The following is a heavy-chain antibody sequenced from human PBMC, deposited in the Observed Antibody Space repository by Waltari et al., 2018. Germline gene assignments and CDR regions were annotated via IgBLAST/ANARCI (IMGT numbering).Heavy chain of an antibody. CDR2: IIPMLDRI. V-gene: IGHV1-69*04. D-gene: IGHD3-3*02. CDR1: GVTLRSYG. Sequence: QGQLVQSGPDVKKPGSTVKVSCTASGVTLRSYGVSWVRQAPGKGLEWLGRIIPMLDRIHYEEKFQGRVTISADKSTNTLYMELSTLKSEDTAVYYCARSISILGTALDVWGQGTTVIVSS. CDR3: ARSISILGTALDV. J-gene: IGHJ6*02.